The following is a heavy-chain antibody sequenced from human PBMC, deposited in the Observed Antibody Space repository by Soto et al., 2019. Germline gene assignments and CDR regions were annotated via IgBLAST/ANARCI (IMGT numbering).Heavy chain of an antibody. J-gene: IGHJ6*02. CDR2: VIPICGTA. CDR1: EGTLSTYA. V-gene: IGHV1-69*01. Sequence: QVQLVQSGAEVKKPGSSVTVSCKASEGTLSTYAVSWVRQAPGQGLEWMGGVIPICGTANYAQRFQGRVTITADESTRTVYMELSSLRSEHTALYYCASGSVINVGDYYYYAMDVLGQGTTVTVSS. CDR3: ASGSVINVGDYYYYAMDV.